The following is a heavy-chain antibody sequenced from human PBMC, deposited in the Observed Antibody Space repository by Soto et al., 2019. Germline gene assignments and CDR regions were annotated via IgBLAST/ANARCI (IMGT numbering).Heavy chain of an antibody. V-gene: IGHV1-69*13. CDR3: ARAIVGPTTTGWLGP. D-gene: IGHD1-26*01. CDR2: IIPIFGTA. Sequence: VKVSCKASGGTFSRYAISWVRQAPGQGLEWMGGIIPIFGTANYAQKFQGRVTITADESTSTAYMELSSLRFEDTAVYYCARAIVGPTTTGWLGPWGQGTLVTVSS. J-gene: IGHJ5*02. CDR1: GGTFSRYA.